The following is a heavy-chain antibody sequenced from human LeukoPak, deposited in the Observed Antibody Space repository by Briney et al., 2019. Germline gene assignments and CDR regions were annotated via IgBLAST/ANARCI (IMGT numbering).Heavy chain of an antibody. CDR3: AREVVGAIYFDC. J-gene: IGHJ4*02. Sequence: GGSLRLSCAASGFTFSRSAMHWVRQAPGKGLVWLAFISYGGSNEFYADSVKGRFTISRDNSKNTLYLQMNSLRAEDTAVYCCAREVVGAIYFDCWGQGTLVTVSS. CDR2: ISYGGSNE. D-gene: IGHD1-26*01. CDR1: GFTFSRSA. V-gene: IGHV3-30-3*01.